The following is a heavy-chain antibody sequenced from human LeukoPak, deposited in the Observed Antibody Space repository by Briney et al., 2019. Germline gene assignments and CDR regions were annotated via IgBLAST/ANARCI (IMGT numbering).Heavy chain of an antibody. J-gene: IGHJ4*02. V-gene: IGHV1-69*05. CDR3: ARWRYCSSTSCYSNYYFDY. CDR1: GGTFSSYA. D-gene: IGHD2-2*01. CDR2: IIPIFGTA. Sequence: ASVKVSCEASGGTFSSYAISWVRQAPGQGLEWMGGIIPIFGTANYAQKFQGRVTITTDESTSTAYMELSSLRSEDTAVYYCARWRYCSSTSCYSNYYFDYWGQGTLVTVSS.